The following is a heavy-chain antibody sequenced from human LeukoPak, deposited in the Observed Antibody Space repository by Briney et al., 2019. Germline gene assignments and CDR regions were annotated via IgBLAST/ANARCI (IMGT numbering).Heavy chain of an antibody. D-gene: IGHD4-17*01. CDR3: ARHDYGVNFDY. V-gene: IGHV4-59*01. J-gene: IGHJ4*02. CDR2: IYYSGST. Sequence: TSESLSLTCTVSGGSISSYYWSWIRQPPGKGLEWIGYIYYSGSTNYNPSLKSRVTISVDTSKNQFSLKLSSVTAADTAVYYCARHDYGVNFDYWGQGTLVTVSS. CDR1: GGSISSYY.